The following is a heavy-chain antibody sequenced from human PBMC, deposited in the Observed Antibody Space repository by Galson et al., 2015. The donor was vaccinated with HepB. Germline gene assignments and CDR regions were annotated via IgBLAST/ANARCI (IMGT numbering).Heavy chain of an antibody. V-gene: IGHV3-30-3*01. CDR3: ARERDHSGSYCGWYFDL. D-gene: IGHD1-26*01. CDR2: ISYDGSNK. J-gene: IGHJ2*01. CDR1: GFTFSSYA. Sequence: SLRLSCAASGFTFSSYAMHWVRQAPGKGLEWVAVISYDGSNKYYADSVKGRFTISRDNSKNTLYLQMNSLRAEDTAVYYCARERDHSGSYCGWYFDLWGRGTLVTVSS.